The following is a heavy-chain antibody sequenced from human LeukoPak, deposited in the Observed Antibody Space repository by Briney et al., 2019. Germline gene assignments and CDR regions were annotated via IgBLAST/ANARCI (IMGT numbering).Heavy chain of an antibody. Sequence: VSVKVSCKASGYTFTSYGISWVRQAPGQGLEWMGWISAYNGNTNYAQKLQGRVTMTTDTSTSTAYMGLRSLRSDDTAVYYCARSRAVAGTSYFDYWGQGTLVTVSS. J-gene: IGHJ4*02. CDR1: GYTFTSYG. CDR3: ARSRAVAGTSYFDY. V-gene: IGHV1-18*01. CDR2: ISAYNGNT. D-gene: IGHD6-19*01.